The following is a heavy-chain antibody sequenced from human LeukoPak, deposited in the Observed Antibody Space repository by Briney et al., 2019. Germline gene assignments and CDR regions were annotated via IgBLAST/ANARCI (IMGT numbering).Heavy chain of an antibody. J-gene: IGHJ5*02. CDR3: AKETISSGGFDP. D-gene: IGHD6-19*01. CDR1: GFTFSSYG. Sequence: PGGSLRLSCAASGFTFSSYGMHWVRRAPGKGLEWVAVIRNDGTNKYYADPVKGRFTISRDNSKNTLYLQMNSLRAEDTAVYYCAKETISSGGFDPWGQGTLVTVSS. V-gene: IGHV3-30*02. CDR2: IRNDGTNK.